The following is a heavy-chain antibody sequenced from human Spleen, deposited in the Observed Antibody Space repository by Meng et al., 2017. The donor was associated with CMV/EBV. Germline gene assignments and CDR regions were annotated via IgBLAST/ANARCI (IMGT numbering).Heavy chain of an antibody. D-gene: IGHD6-19*01. CDR1: RFTFSNYW. CDR2: ISWNSGSI. V-gene: IGHV3-9*01. Sequence: GGSLRLSCAASRFTFSNYWMHWVRQAPGKGLEWVSGISWNSGSIGYADSVKGRFTISRDNAKNSLYLQMNSLRAEDTALYYCAKESSGSGDLYWGQGTLVTVSS. J-gene: IGHJ4*02. CDR3: AKESSGSGDLY.